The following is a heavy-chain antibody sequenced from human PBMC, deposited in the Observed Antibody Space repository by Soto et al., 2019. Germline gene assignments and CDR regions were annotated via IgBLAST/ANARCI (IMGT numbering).Heavy chain of an antibody. CDR3: ASLCRSAVATCDAFDI. J-gene: IGHJ3*02. CDR1: RFTFSIYA. D-gene: IGHD5-12*01. V-gene: IGHV3-30-3*01. CDR2: ISYDGSNK. Sequence: GGSLRLSCAASRFTFSIYAMHWVRQAPGKGLEWVAVISYDGSNKYYADSVKGRFTISRDNSKNSLYLQMNSLRAEDTAVYYCASLCRSAVATCDAFDIWGQGTMVTVSS.